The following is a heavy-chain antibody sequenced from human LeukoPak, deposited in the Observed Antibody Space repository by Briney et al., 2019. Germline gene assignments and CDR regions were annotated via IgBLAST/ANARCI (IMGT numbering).Heavy chain of an antibody. V-gene: IGHV4-34*01. CDR2: INHSGST. J-gene: IGHJ2*01. Sequence: PSETLSLTCAVYVGSFSGYYWSWVRQPPGKGLERIGEINHSGSTNYNPSLKSRVTISVDTSKNQFSLKLSAVTAADTAVYYCAREREGYFDLWGRGTLVTVSS. CDR3: AREREGYFDL. CDR1: VGSFSGYY.